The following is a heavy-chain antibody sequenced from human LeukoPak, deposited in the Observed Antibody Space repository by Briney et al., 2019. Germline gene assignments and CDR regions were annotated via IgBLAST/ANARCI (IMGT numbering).Heavy chain of an antibody. CDR1: GYTFTNYY. V-gene: IGHV1-2*02. Sequence: ASVKVSCKASGYTFTNYYMHWVRQAPGHGLEWMGWINPNRGDTNYAQKFQGGVTMTRDTSIDTAYMELTRLRSDDTAVYYCARQITGTTGGNWFDPWGQGTLVTVSS. J-gene: IGHJ5*02. D-gene: IGHD1-7*01. CDR3: ARQITGTTGGNWFDP. CDR2: INPNRGDT.